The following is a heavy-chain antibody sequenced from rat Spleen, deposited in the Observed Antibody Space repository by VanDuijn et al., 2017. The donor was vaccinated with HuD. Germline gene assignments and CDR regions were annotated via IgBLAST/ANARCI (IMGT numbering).Heavy chain of an antibody. Sequence: EVQLVESGGGLVQPGRSLKLSCVASGFTFNNHWMTWIRQAPGKGLEWVASITHTGSSTYYPDSVRGRFTISRDNAKSTLYLQMDSLRSEDTATDDCARARGIPSPFDNWGQGVMVTVSS. CDR3: ARARGIPSPFDN. CDR2: ITHTGSST. J-gene: IGHJ2*01. CDR1: GFTFNNHW. V-gene: IGHV5-31*01. D-gene: IGHD4-2*01.